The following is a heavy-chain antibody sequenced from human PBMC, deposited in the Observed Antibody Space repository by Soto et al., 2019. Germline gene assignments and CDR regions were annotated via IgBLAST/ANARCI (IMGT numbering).Heavy chain of an antibody. Sequence: EVQLLDSGGGLVQPGGSLRLSFVASGITLSNYAMSWGRQAPGKGLEWVSTISNSGLTTYYADPVKGRFTITRDTSKIVLYLQMDSLRAEDTAVYHRARTLGAVDPFDYWGQGTLVTVSS. D-gene: IGHD3-3*01. CDR1: GITLSNYA. J-gene: IGHJ4*02. V-gene: IGHV3-23*01. CDR3: ARTLGAVDPFDY. CDR2: ISNSGLTT.